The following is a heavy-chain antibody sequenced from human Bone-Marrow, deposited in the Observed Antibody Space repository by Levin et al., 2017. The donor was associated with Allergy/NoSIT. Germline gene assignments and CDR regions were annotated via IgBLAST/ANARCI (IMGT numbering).Heavy chain of an antibody. Sequence: GSLRLSCATSGFIFGAYDIHWVRQSPGKGLQWVAFISHDGGSRDYADSVKGRFTVSRDNPTNTVFLQMKSLRTDDTAVYYCARVLGHSGYDCAYWGQGALVTVSS. CDR2: ISHDGGSR. CDR3: ARVLGHSGYDCAY. CDR1: GFIFGAYD. V-gene: IGHV3-30*03. J-gene: IGHJ4*02. D-gene: IGHD5-12*01.